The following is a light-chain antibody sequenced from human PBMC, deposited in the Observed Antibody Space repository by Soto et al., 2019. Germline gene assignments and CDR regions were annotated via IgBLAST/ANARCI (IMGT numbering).Light chain of an antibody. Sequence: DIRLTQSPSLLSASVGDRVTITCRASQGISQYVAWYQQKPGKAPKLLIDAAVGLQGGVPSRFSGTGSATDCILTISGLQPEDVATHYCPQVTYYPFTFAGGTRVEIK. CDR2: AAV. CDR1: QGISQY. CDR3: PQVTYYPFT. J-gene: IGKJ4*01. V-gene: IGKV1-9*01.